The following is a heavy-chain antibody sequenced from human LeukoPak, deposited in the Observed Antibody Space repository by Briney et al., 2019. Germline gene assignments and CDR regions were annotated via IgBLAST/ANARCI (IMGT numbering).Heavy chain of an antibody. D-gene: IGHD1-26*01. CDR1: GYTLTELS. V-gene: IGHV1-24*01. J-gene: IGHJ4*02. CDR2: FDPEDGET. Sequence: ASVKVSCKVSGYTLTELSMHWVRQAPGKGLEWMGGFDPEDGETIYAQKFQGKVTMTEDTSTDTAYMELSSLRSEDTAVYYCATLLGATPYYFDYWGQGTLVTVSS. CDR3: ATLLGATPYYFDY.